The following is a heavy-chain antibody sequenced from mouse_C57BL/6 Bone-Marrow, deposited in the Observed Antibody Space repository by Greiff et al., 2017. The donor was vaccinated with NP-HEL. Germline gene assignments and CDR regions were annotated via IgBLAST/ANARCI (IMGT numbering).Heavy chain of an antibody. CDR3: ARSDGYYAAWFAY. J-gene: IGHJ3*01. D-gene: IGHD2-3*01. CDR2: ISSGSSTI. CDR1: GFTFSDYG. V-gene: IGHV5-17*01. Sequence: EVQVVESGGGLVKPGGSLKLSCAASGFTFSDYGMHWVRQAPEKGLEWVAYISSGSSTIYYADTVKGRFTISRDNAKNTLFLQMTSLRSEDTAMYYCARSDGYYAAWFAYWGQGTLVTVSA.